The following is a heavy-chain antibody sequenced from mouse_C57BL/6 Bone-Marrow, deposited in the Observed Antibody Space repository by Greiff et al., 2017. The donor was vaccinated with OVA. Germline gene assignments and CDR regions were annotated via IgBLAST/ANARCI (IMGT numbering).Heavy chain of an antibody. CDR1: GFTFSDAW. J-gene: IGHJ4*01. Sequence: EVNVVEPGGGLVQPGGSMKLSCAASGFTFSDAWMDWVRQSPEQGLEWVAEIRNKANNHATYYAEPVKGRFTISRDDSKSSVYLQMNSLRAQDTGIDDCTAFYAMDYWGQGTSVTVSS. CDR2: IRNKANNHAT. V-gene: IGHV6-6*01. CDR3: TAFYAMDY.